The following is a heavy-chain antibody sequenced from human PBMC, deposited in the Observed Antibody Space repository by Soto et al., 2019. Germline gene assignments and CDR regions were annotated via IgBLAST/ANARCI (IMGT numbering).Heavy chain of an antibody. J-gene: IGHJ3*02. CDR1: GFTFSSYS. CDR2: ISSSSSYI. CDR3: ARVGGGYQLLHAFDI. V-gene: IGHV3-21*01. D-gene: IGHD2-2*01. Sequence: PGGSLRLSCAASGFTFSSYSMNWVRQAPGKGLEWVSSISSSSSYIYYADPVKGRFTISRDNAKNSLYLQMNSLRAEDTAVYYCARVGGGYQLLHAFDIWGQGTMVPVSS.